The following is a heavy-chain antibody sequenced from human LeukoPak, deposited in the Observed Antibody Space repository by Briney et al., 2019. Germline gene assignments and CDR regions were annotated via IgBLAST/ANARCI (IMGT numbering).Heavy chain of an antibody. D-gene: IGHD5-12*01. CDR1: GYTFTGYY. Sequence: GASVKVSCKASGYTFTGYYMHWVRQAPGQGLEWMGWINPNSGGTNYAQKLQGRVTMTRDTSISTAYMGLNSLTSYDTAVYYCAAFGGQWRRRGDYAFDIWGQGTMVTISS. J-gene: IGHJ3*02. CDR2: INPNSGGT. V-gene: IGHV1-2*02. CDR3: AAFGGQWRRRGDYAFDI.